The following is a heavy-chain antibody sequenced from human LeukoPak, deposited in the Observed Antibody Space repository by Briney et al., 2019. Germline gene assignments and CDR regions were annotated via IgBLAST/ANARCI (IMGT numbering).Heavy chain of an antibody. CDR1: GFTFSSYG. D-gene: IGHD1-26*01. CDR2: ISGSGGST. CDR3: AKARAEVGATLRYYFDY. Sequence: PGGSLRLSCAASGFTFSSYGMSWVRQAPGKGLEWVSAISGSGGSTYYADSVKGRFTISRDNSKNTLYLQMNSLRAEDTAVYYCAKARAEVGATLRYYFDYWGQGTLVTVSS. J-gene: IGHJ4*02. V-gene: IGHV3-23*01.